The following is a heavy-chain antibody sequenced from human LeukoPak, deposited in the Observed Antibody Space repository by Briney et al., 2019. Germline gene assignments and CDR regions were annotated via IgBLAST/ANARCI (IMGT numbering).Heavy chain of an antibody. CDR1: GFTFSSYS. CDR3: ARDRDSSGWYTSLAGDY. V-gene: IGHV3-21*01. Sequence: PGGSLRLSCAASGFTFSSYSMNWVRQAPGKGLEWVSSISSSSSYIYYADSVKGRFTISRDNAKNSLYLQMNSLRAEDTAVYYCARDRDSSGWYTSLAGDYWGQGTLVTVSS. D-gene: IGHD6-19*01. J-gene: IGHJ4*02. CDR2: ISSSSSYI.